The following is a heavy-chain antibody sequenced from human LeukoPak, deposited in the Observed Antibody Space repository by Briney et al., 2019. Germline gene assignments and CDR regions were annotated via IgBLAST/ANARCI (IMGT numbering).Heavy chain of an antibody. J-gene: IGHJ6*02. D-gene: IGHD3-22*01. CDR2: IWFDGSNK. CDR1: GFTFSSYG. CDR3: ARAYDSNGYYLTSSMDV. V-gene: IGHV3-33*01. Sequence: GGSLRLSCAASGFTFSSYGMHWVRQAPGKGLEWVAVIWFDGSNKYCADSVKGRFTISRDNSKNTLYLQMNSLRAEDTAVYYCARAYDSNGYYLTSSMDVWGQGTTVTVSS.